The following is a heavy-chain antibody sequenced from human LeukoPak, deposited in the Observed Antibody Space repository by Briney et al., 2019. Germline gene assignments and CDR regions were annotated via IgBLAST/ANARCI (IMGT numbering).Heavy chain of an antibody. V-gene: IGHV3-23*01. J-gene: IGHJ4*02. Sequence: GGSLRLSCAASGFTFSSYAMSLVRQAPGKGLKWVSAISGSGGSTYYADSVKGRFTISRDNSKNKLYLQMNSLRAADTAVYYCATDRRGTMVRGVFDSWGQGTLVTVSS. CDR2: ISGSGGST. D-gene: IGHD3-10*01. CDR1: GFTFSSYA. CDR3: ATDRRGTMVRGVFDS.